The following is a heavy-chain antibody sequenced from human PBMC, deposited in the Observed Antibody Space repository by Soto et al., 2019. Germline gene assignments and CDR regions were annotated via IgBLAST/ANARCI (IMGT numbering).Heavy chain of an antibody. D-gene: IGHD6-13*01. V-gene: IGHV3-33*01. CDR3: ARDRGRAAAGPDY. J-gene: IGHJ4*02. Sequence: PGGSLRLSCAASGFTFSSYGMHWVRQAPGKGLEWVAVIWYDGSNKYYADSVKGRFTISRDNSKNTLYLQMNSLRAEDTAVYYCARDRGRAAAGPDYWGQGTLVTVSS. CDR1: GFTFSSYG. CDR2: IWYDGSNK.